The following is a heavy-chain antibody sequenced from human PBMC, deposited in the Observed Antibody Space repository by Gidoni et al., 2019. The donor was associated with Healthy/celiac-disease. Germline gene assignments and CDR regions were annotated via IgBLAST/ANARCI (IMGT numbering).Heavy chain of an antibody. CDR1: GGSISSYY. Sequence: QVQLQESGPGLVKPSETLSLTCTVSGGSISSYYWSWIRQPPGKGLEWSGYIYYSGSNNYNPSLKSRVTISVDTSKNQFSLKLSSVTAADTAGYYCARGRDYGSDFDYWGQGTLVTVSS. J-gene: IGHJ4*02. CDR3: ARGRDYGSDFDY. D-gene: IGHD3-10*01. V-gene: IGHV4-59*01. CDR2: IYYSGSN.